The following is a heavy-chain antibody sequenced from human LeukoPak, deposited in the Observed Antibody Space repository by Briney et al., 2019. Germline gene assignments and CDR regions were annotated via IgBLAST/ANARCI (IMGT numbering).Heavy chain of an antibody. CDR2: ISSSGSTI. CDR1: GFTFSDYY. V-gene: IGHV3-11*01. J-gene: IGHJ4*02. D-gene: IGHD5-18*01. CDR3: ASETRQLWLLNLDY. Sequence: KPGGSLRLSCAASGFTFSDYYMSWIRQAPGKGLEWVSYISSSGSTIYYADSVKGRFTISRDNAKNSLYLQMNSLRAEDTAVYYCASETRQLWLLNLDYWGQGTLVTVSS.